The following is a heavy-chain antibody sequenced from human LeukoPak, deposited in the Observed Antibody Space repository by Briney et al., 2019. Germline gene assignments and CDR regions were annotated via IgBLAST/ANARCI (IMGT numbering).Heavy chain of an antibody. D-gene: IGHD1-26*01. J-gene: IGHJ6*03. Sequence: TGGSLRLSCAASGFTFSDYYMSWIRQAPGKGLEWVSYIRSSGSTIYYADSVKGRFTISRDNAENSLYLQMNSLRAEDTAVYYCARVLSAEHYYYYYYMDVWGKGTTVTVSS. CDR2: IRSSGSTI. CDR3: ARVLSAEHYYYYYYMDV. V-gene: IGHV3-11*01. CDR1: GFTFSDYY.